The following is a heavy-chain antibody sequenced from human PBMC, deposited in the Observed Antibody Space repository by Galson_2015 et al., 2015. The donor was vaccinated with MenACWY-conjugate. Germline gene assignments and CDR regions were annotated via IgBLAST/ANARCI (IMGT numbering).Heavy chain of an antibody. J-gene: IGHJ6*02. D-gene: IGHD2-2*01. CDR3: VRDRRYCASTTCRYFYYGLDV. V-gene: IGHV3-7*03. Sequence: SLRLSCAASGFTFSKYWMAWVRQAPGKGLEWVANINQDRSEKYYVDSVKGRFTISRDNAKKSLSLQMNSLRVEDTAGYYCVRDRRYCASTTCRYFYYGLDVRGQGTTVTVSS. CDR1: GFTFSKYW. CDR2: INQDRSEK.